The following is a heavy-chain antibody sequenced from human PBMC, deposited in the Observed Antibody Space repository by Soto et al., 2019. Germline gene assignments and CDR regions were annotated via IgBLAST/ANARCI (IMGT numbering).Heavy chain of an antibody. CDR2: IYYSGST. CDR3: ARGYCSSTSCYAFRS. CDR1: GGSISSSSYY. V-gene: IGHV4-39*01. J-gene: IGHJ5*02. Sequence: SETLSLTCTVSGGSISSSSYYWGWIRQPPGKGLEWIGSIYYSGSTYYNPSLKSRVTISVDTSKNQFSLKLSSVTAADTAVYYCARGYCSSTSCYAFRSWGQGTLVTVSS. D-gene: IGHD2-2*01.